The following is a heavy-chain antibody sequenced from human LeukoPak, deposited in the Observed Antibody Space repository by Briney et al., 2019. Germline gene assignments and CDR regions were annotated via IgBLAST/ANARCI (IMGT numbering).Heavy chain of an antibody. D-gene: IGHD3-3*01. J-gene: IGHJ4*02. CDR1: GFTFSSYA. V-gene: IGHV3-30*04. CDR3: ARGSEWLLEYYFDY. CDR2: ISYDGSNK. Sequence: SGGSLRLSCAASGFTFSSYAMHWVRQAPGKGLEWVAVISYDGSNKYYADSVKGRSTISRDNSKNTLYLQMNSLRAEDTAVYYCARGSEWLLEYYFDYWGQGTLVTVSS.